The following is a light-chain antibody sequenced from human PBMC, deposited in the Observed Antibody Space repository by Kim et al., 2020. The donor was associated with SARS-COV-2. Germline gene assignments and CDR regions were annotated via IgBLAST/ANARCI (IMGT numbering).Light chain of an antibody. Sequence: EIVLTQSPATLSLSPGERATLTCRASQTVSSRSVNWYQQKPGQAPRLLIYDAYRRATGVPDRFRGSGSGTDFTLTISRLEPEDFAVYHCQQYGSLPWTFGQGTKVDIK. J-gene: IGKJ1*01. CDR2: DAY. CDR3: QQYGSLPWT. V-gene: IGKV3-20*01. CDR1: QTVSSRS.